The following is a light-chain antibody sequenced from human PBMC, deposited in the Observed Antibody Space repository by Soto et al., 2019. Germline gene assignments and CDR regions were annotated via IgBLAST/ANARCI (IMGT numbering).Light chain of an antibody. V-gene: IGLV1-40*01. CDR2: DNN. Sequence: QSVLTQPPSVSGAPGQRVTISCTGSSSDIGAGYDVHWYQQLPGTAPKLLIYDNNNRPSGVPDRFSGSKSGTSASLAIAGLQAEDEADYYCQSYDGSLSGYVFGTGTKLTV. J-gene: IGLJ1*01. CDR3: QSYDGSLSGYV. CDR1: SSDIGAGYD.